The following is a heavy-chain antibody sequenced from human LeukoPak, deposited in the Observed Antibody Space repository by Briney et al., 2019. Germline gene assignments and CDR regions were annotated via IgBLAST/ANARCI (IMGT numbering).Heavy chain of an antibody. D-gene: IGHD6-13*01. CDR2: IHDTGTT. J-gene: IGHJ4*02. CDR1: GDSISSGGYS. Sequence: PSETLSLTCAVSGDSISSGGYSWSWVRQPPGKGLEWIGYIHDTGTTNYNPSLKRRVTLSLDASKNQFSLKLTSVTAADTALYYCARVPYSDTWYPDYWGQGTLVTVSS. V-gene: IGHV4-61*08. CDR3: ARVPYSDTWYPDY.